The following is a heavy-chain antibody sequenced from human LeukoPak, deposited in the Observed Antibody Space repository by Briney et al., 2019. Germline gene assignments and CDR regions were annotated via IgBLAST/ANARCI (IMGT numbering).Heavy chain of an antibody. J-gene: IGHJ4*02. V-gene: IGHV3-23*01. CDR1: GFIFINYA. D-gene: IGHD1-26*01. Sequence: GGSLRLSCAASGFIFINYAMNWVRQAPEKGLEWVADIDNDGGKTYYTDSAKGRFTISRDNSKNTLYLQMNSLRAEDTALYYCAKSGSRWSFFDYWGQGTLVIVSS. CDR2: IDNDGGKT. CDR3: AKSGSRWSFFDY.